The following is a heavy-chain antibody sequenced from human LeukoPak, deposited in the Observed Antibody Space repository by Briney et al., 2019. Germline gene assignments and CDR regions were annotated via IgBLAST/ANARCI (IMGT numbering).Heavy chain of an antibody. CDR1: GYTFTSYG. Sequence: ASVKVSCKASGYTFTSYGISWVRQAPGQGLEWMGWISAYNGNTNYAQKLQGRVTMTEDTSTDTAYMELSSLRSEDTAVYYCATSIKSYYDSSGYYGNWFDPWGQGTLVTVSS. CDR3: ATSIKSYYDSSGYYGNWFDP. CDR2: ISAYNGNT. J-gene: IGHJ5*02. V-gene: IGHV1-18*01. D-gene: IGHD3-22*01.